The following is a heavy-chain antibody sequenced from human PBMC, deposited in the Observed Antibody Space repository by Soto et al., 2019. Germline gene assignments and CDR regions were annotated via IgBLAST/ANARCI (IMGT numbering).Heavy chain of an antibody. CDR1: GFTFSRYE. D-gene: IGHD3-3*01. CDR3: ARDGGFYYDSMGEYYYYGMDV. CDR2: IKQGGSEK. Sequence: PGGSLRLSCAASGFTFSRYEMSCVRQAPGKGLEWVANIKQGGSEKYYVDSVKGRFTISRDNAKNPLYLQMNSLRAEDTAVYYCARDGGFYYDSMGEYYYYGMDVWGQGTTVTVSS. J-gene: IGHJ6*02. V-gene: IGHV3-7*03.